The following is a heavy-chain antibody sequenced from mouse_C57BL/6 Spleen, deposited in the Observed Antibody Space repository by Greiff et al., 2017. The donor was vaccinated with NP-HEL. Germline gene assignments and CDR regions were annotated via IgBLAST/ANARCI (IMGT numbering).Heavy chain of an antibody. V-gene: IGHV1-80*01. CDR2: IYPGDGDT. Sequence: QLQQSGAELVKPGASVKISCKASGYAFSSYWMNWVKQRPGKGLEWIGQIYPGDGDTNYNGKFKGKATLTADTSSSTAYMQLSSLTSEDSAVYFCARGTTVVGYAMDYWGQGTSVTVSS. J-gene: IGHJ4*01. CDR1: GYAFSSYW. CDR3: ARGTTVVGYAMDY. D-gene: IGHD1-1*01.